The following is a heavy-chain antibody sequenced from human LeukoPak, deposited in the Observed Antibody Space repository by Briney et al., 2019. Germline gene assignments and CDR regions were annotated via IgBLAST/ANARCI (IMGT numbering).Heavy chain of an antibody. CDR1: GGSIISYF. D-gene: IGHD2-15*01. CDR3: AREGGGQGHGWHYDL. Sequence: SETLSLTCTVSGGSIISYFWAWIRQPAGEGLEWIGRIYTSGSTDYNPSPKSRVTMPVDTSKNQFSLKLPSVTGADTAVYYCAREGGGQGHGWHYDLWGRGTLVTVSS. CDR2: IYTSGST. J-gene: IGHJ2*01. V-gene: IGHV4-4*07.